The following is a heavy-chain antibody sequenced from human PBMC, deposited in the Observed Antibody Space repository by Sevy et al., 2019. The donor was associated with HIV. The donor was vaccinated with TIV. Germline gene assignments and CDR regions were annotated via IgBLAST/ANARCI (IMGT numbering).Heavy chain of an antibody. J-gene: IGHJ4*02. Sequence: SETLSLTCAVYGGSFSGYYWSWIRQPPGKGLEWIGEINHSGSTNYNPSLKSRVTISVDTSKNQFSLKLSSVTAADTAVYYCAGASGSYTGGFDYWGQRTLVTVSS. CDR3: AGASGSYTGGFDY. CDR2: INHSGST. D-gene: IGHD1-26*01. CDR1: GGSFSGYY. V-gene: IGHV4-34*01.